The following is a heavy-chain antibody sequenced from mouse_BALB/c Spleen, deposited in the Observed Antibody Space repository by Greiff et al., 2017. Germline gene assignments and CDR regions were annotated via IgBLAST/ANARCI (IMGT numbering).Heavy chain of an antibody. CDR1: GYTFSSYW. Sequence: QVQLQQSGAELMKPGASVKISCKATGYTFSSYWIEWVKQRPGHGLEWIGEILPGSGSTNYNEKFKGKATFTADTSSNTAYMQLSSLTSEDSAVYYCARSNYYGSFDYWGQGTTLTVSS. CDR2: ILPGSGST. D-gene: IGHD1-1*01. CDR3: ARSNYYGSFDY. V-gene: IGHV1-9*01. J-gene: IGHJ2*01.